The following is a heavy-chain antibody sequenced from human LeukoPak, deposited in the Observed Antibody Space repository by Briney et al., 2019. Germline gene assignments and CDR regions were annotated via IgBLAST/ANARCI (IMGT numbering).Heavy chain of an antibody. D-gene: IGHD2-8*01. CDR1: GYTFTSYD. CDR2: MNPNSGNT. Sequence: RASVKVSCKASGYTFTSYDINWVRQAAGQGLEWMGWMNPNSGNTGYAQKFQGRVTITRNTSISTAYMELSSLRSEDTAVYYCARADIVLTGLDYWGQGTLVTVSS. J-gene: IGHJ4*02. CDR3: ARADIVLTGLDY. V-gene: IGHV1-8*03.